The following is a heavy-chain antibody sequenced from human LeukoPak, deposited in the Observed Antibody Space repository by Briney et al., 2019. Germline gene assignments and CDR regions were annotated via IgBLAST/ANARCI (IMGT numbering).Heavy chain of an antibody. D-gene: IGHD6-19*01. J-gene: IGHJ4*02. CDR3: ARDKDSTGWYGGFDS. Sequence: DSVKVSCKASGYTFTSYWLHWVRQAPGQGLEWMGITNPSSGNTAYAQKFQGRITMTRDTSTSTVYMELSSLRSDDTAVYYCARDKDSTGWYGGFDSWGQGTLVTVSS. CDR2: TNPSSGNT. V-gene: IGHV1-46*01. CDR1: GYTFTSYW.